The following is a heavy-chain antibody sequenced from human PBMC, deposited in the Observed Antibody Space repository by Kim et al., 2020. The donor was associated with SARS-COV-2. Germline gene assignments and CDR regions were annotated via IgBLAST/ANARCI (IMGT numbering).Heavy chain of an antibody. V-gene: IGHV3-30-3*01. CDR3: ARDRFWSGYYSKEFDY. Sequence: GGSLRLSCAASGFTFSSYAMHWVRQAPGKGLEWVAVISYDGSNKYYADSVKGRFTISRDNSKNTLYLQMNSLRAEDTAVYYCARDRFWSGYYSKEFDYWG. J-gene: IGHJ4*01. CDR1: GFTFSSYA. D-gene: IGHD3-3*01. CDR2: ISYDGSNK.